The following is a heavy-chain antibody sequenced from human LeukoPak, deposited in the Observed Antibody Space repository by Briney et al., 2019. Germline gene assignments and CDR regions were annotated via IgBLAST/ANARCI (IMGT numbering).Heavy chain of an antibody. CDR3: ARNYDSSGFDY. Sequence: GGSLRLSCAASGFTVSSNYMSWVRQAPGKGLEWVSVIYSGGSTYYADSVKGRFTISRDNSKNTLYLQMNSLRAEDTAVYYCARNYDSSGFDYWGQGTLVTVSS. J-gene: IGHJ4*02. V-gene: IGHV3-53*01. CDR2: IYSGGST. CDR1: GFTVSSNY. D-gene: IGHD3-22*01.